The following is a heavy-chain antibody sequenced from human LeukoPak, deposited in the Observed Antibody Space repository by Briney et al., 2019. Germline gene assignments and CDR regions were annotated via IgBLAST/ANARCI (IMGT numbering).Heavy chain of an antibody. J-gene: IGHJ5*02. V-gene: IGHV3-23*01. CDR3: ARDRSGDDDFWSGYYTNYFDP. D-gene: IGHD3-3*01. Sequence: GGTLRLSCAASGIIFSRYGMICVRQAPGKGLEGVAGISGSGVTTYYADSVKGRFTISRDNSKNTLYLQMNSLRAEDTAVYFCARDRSGDDDFWSGYYTNYFDPWGQGTLVTVSS. CDR1: GIIFSRYG. CDR2: ISGSGVTT.